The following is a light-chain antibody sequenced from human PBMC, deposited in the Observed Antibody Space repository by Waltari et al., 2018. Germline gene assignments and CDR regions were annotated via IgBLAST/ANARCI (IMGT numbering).Light chain of an antibody. CDR2: DAS. V-gene: IGKV3-11*01. CDR3: HVRSNWPPVT. Sequence: EIVLTQSPATLSLSPGERATLSCRASQSVNEYLAWYQQIPGQAPKLLIYDASNRATCIPARFSGSGSGTDFTLTISSLEPEDFAIYYCHVRSNWPPVTFGGGTKVEIK. CDR1: QSVNEY. J-gene: IGKJ4*01.